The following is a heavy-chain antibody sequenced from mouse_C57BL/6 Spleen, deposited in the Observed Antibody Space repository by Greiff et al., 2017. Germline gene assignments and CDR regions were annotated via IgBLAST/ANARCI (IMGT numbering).Heavy chain of an antibody. V-gene: IGHV1-80*01. J-gene: IGHJ2*01. CDR2: IYPGDGDT. CDR1: GYAFSSYW. D-gene: IGHD1-1*01. CDR3: ARWGVTTVVAHFDY. Sequence: QVQLQQSGAELVKPGASVKISCKASGYAFSSYWMNWVKQRPGKGLEWIGQIYPGDGDTNYNGKFKGKATLTADKYSSTAYMQLSSLTSEDSAVYFCARWGVTTVVAHFDYWGQGTTLTVSS.